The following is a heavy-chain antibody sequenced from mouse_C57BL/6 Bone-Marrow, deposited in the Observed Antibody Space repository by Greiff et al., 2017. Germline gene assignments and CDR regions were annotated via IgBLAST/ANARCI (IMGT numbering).Heavy chain of an antibody. V-gene: IGHV1-76*01. CDR3: AIGGYSAMDY. Sequence: VQRVESGAELVRPGASVKLSCKASGYTFTDYYINWVKQRPGQGLEWIARIYPGSGNTYYNEKFKGKATLTAEKSSSTAYMQLSSLTSEDSAVYFCAIGGYSAMDYWGQGTSVTVSS. CDR2: IYPGSGNT. CDR1: GYTFTDYY. J-gene: IGHJ4*01. D-gene: IGHD1-1*02.